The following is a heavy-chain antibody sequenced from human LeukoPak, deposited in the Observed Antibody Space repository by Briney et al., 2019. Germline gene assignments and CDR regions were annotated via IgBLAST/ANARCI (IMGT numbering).Heavy chain of an antibody. CDR1: GGSISSSSYY. V-gene: IGHV4-39*07. CDR2: IYHSGST. J-gene: IGHJ5*02. D-gene: IGHD3-3*01. Sequence: SETLSLTCTVSGGSISSSSYYWGWIRQPPGKGLEWIGSIYHSGSTYYNPSLRSRVTISVDTSKNHFSLKLSSVTAADTAVYFCARDPRAYLTSFYNYFDPWGQGTLVTVSS. CDR3: ARDPRAYLTSFYNYFDP.